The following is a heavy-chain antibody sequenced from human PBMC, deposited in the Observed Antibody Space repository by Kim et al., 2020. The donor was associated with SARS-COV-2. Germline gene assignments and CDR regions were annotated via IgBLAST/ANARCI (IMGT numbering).Heavy chain of an antibody. CDR1: GFTFSSYA. V-gene: IGHV3-64D*06. CDR2: ISSNGGST. Sequence: GGSLRLSCSASGFTFSSYAMHWVRQAPGKGLEYVSAISSNGGSTYYADSVKGRFTISRDNSKNTLYLQMSSLRTEDTAVYYCVKVDGSTYYSYGMDVWGQGTTVTVS. J-gene: IGHJ6*02. CDR3: VKVDGSTYYSYGMDV. D-gene: IGHD6-25*01.